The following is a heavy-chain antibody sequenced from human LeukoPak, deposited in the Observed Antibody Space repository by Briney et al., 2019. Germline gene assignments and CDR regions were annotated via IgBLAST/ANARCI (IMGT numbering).Heavy chain of an antibody. CDR2: IYPDYSET. V-gene: IGHV5-51*01. CDR3: ARHTDGNDSDAFDI. Sequence: GESLKISCKGFGYSFTKYWIGWVRQMPGKGLEWMGIIYPDYSETTYSPSFQGQVTMSVDKSINTAYLQWNSLRASDTAMYYCARHTDGNDSDAFDIWGQETMVAVSS. D-gene: IGHD2-8*02. CDR1: GYSFTKYW. J-gene: IGHJ3*02.